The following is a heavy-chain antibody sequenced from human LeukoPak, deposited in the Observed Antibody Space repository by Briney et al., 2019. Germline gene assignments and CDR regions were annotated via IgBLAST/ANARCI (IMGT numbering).Heavy chain of an antibody. CDR1: GYIFDIYA. Sequence: GASVKVSCKASGYIFDIYALIWVRQAPGQGLELMGWINTNTGNPTYAQGFTGRFVFSLDTSVSTAYLQISSLKAEGTAVYYCARDYTLTLGTTTYFQHWGQGTLVTVSS. CDR2: INTNTGNP. D-gene: IGHD1-7*01. J-gene: IGHJ1*01. CDR3: ARDYTLTLGTTTYFQH. V-gene: IGHV7-4-1*02.